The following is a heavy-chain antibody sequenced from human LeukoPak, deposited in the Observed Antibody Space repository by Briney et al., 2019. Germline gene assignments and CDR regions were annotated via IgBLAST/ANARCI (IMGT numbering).Heavy chain of an antibody. V-gene: IGHV4-39*01. CDR2: MYYSGST. J-gene: IGHJ4*02. CDR3: ARVPYFGKYQLPTRRHNYFDY. Sequence: PSETLSLTCTVSGGSISSTNYYWSWIRQPPGKGLEWIGSMYYSGSTYYKPSLKSRVTISVDTSKNQFSLKLSSVTAADTAVYYCARVPYFGKYQLPTRRHNYFDYWGQGTLVTVSS. D-gene: IGHD2-2*01. CDR1: GGSISSTNYY.